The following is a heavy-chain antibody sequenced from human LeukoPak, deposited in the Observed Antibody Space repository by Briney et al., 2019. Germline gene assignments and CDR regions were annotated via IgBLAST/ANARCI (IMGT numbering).Heavy chain of an antibody. D-gene: IGHD2-15*01. CDR2: INAGNGNT. V-gene: IGHV1-3*03. CDR1: GYTFTSYV. J-gene: IGHJ5*02. Sequence: GASVKVSCKASGYTFTSYVIHWVRQAPGQRLEWMGWINAGNGNTKYSQAFQGRVTITRDTSTSTAYMELSSLRSEDMAVYYCAREYCSGGSCGWFDPWGQGTLVTVSS. CDR3: AREYCSGGSCGWFDP.